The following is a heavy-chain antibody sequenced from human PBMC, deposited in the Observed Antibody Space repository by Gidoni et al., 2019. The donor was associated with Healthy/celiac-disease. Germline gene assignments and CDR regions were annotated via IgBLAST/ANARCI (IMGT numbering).Heavy chain of an antibody. D-gene: IGHD2-15*01. CDR3: ARGGVAATRLLAWFDP. Sequence: LQLQESGSRLVKPSQTLSLTCAVSGGSISRGCYSWRWIRQPPGKGLEWIGYIYHSGSPYYNPSMESRVTITVDRYKKQCSLKLSSVTDADTAVYYWARGGVAATRLLAWFDPWGQGTLVTVSS. V-gene: IGHV4-30-2*01. CDR1: GGSISRGCYS. J-gene: IGHJ5*02. CDR2: IYHSGSP.